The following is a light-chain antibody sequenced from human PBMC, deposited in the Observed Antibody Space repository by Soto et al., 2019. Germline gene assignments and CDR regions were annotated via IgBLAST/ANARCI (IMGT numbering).Light chain of an antibody. CDR1: QSVSSN. CDR3: QQYNNWPQT. J-gene: IGKJ1*01. CDR2: DSS. Sequence: EIVMTQSPATLSVSPGERATLSCRASQSVSSNLAWYQQKPGQAPRLLIYDSSARATGIPARFSGSGSWTEFTLTISSLESEDFAVYYGQQYNNWPQTFGQGTKVEIK. V-gene: IGKV3-15*01.